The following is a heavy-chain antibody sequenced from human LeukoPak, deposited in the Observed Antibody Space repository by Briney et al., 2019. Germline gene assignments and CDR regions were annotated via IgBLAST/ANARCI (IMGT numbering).Heavy chain of an antibody. CDR3: ARRGIAAAGTFDY. Sequence: SETLSLTCTVSGGSISSYYWSWIRQPPGKGLEWIGYIYYSGSTNYNPSLKSRVTISVDTSKNQFSLKLSSVTAAHTAVYYCARRGIAAAGTFDYWGQGTLVTVSS. CDR1: GGSISSYY. J-gene: IGHJ4*02. CDR2: IYYSGST. D-gene: IGHD6-13*01. V-gene: IGHV4-59*08.